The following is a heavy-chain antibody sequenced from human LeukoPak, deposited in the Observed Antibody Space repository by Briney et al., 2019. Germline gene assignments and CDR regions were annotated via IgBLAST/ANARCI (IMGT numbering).Heavy chain of an antibody. J-gene: IGHJ4*02. CDR3: SKAPYYVLPCFDS. CDR1: GFTFSTYA. V-gene: IGHV3-23*01. CDR2: INDSGGGT. D-gene: IGHD3-10*02. Sequence: GGSLRLSCAASGFTFSTYAMSWARQAPGKGLEWVSGINDSGGGTYYADSVEGRFTISRDNSKNTLYLQMNSLRAEDTAVYYCSKAPYYVLPCFDSWGQGTLVTVSS.